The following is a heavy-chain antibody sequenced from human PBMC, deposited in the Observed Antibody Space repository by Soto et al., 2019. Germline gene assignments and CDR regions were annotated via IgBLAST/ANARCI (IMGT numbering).Heavy chain of an antibody. J-gene: IGHJ6*02. CDR3: ARGGKYTGDDYDVG. V-gene: IGHV3-30-3*01. CDR1: GFTFSNFA. Sequence: QVQLVESGGGVVQPGRSLRLSCAASGFTFSNFALHWVRQAPGGGLEWVAVIAFDGSNKYYADSVKGRFTISRDDSKNTLYLQMDSLRDEDTAVYYCARGGKYTGDDYDVGWGQGTTVTVSS. D-gene: IGHD5-12*01. CDR2: IAFDGSNK.